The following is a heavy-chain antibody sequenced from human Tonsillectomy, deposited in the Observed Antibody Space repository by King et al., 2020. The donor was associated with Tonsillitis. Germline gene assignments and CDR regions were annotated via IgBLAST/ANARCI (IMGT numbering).Heavy chain of an antibody. J-gene: IGHJ6*02. CDR1: GYTFTSYA. Sequence: QLVQAGTEVKKPGASVKVSCKASGYTFTSYAISWVRQAPGQGLEWMGWISAYNGNTNYAQKFQGRVTMTTDTSTSTAYMELRSLRSDDTAVYYCARDVVVAPNYCYYYGLDVWGQGTTVTVSS. D-gene: IGHD3-22*01. CDR3: ARDVVVAPNYCYYYGLDV. V-gene: IGHV1-18*04. CDR2: ISAYNGNT.